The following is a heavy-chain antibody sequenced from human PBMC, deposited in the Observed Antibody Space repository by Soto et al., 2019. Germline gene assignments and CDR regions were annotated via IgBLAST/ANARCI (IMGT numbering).Heavy chain of an antibody. CDR3: AKGYCSSISCFGADY. V-gene: IGHV3-23*01. Sequence: WGVLRTPWGGSGFTLCRSEHIGVRQAPGKGLEWVSAISGSGGSTFYADSVKGRFTISRDNSKNTLYLQMNSLRAEDTAVYYCAKGYCSSISCFGADYWGQGT. CDR2: ISGSGGST. CDR1: GFTLCRSE. J-gene: IGHJ4*02. D-gene: IGHD2-2*01.